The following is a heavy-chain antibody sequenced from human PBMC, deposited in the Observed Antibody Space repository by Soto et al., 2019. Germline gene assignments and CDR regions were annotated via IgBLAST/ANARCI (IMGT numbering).Heavy chain of an antibody. V-gene: IGHV2-26*04. D-gene: IGHD6-13*01. J-gene: IGHJ5*02. Sequence: QVTVKESGPVLVKPTETLTLTCTVSGFSLSNAGLGVRWIRQPPGKALEWLAHIFSNDEKSYSTSLKSRHTISKDTSKSQVVLTMTNMDPVDTATYYCASTYSTSWYWFDPWGQGTLVTVSS. CDR3: ASTYSTSWYWFDP. CDR1: GFSLSNAGLG. CDR2: IFSNDEK.